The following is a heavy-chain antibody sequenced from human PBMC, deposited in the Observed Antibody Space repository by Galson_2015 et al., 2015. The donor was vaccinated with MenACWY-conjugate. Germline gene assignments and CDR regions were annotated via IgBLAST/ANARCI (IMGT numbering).Heavy chain of an antibody. CDR3: ARLRFCTCGNCPPTFDL. CDR1: GYTFTSYG. CDR2: ISTYNGDT. V-gene: IGHV1-18*01. Sequence: SVKVSCKASGYTFTSYGISWVRQAPGQGLEWMGWISTYNGDTNYAQRLQGRVTMTTDTSTSTAYLGMRSLRSDDTAVYYCARLRFCTCGNCPPTFDLWGQGTLVIVSS. D-gene: IGHD2-15*01. J-gene: IGHJ4*02.